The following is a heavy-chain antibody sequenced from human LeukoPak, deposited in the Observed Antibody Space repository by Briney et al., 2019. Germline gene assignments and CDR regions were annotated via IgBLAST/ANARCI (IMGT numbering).Heavy chain of an antibody. D-gene: IGHD2-15*01. V-gene: IGHV1-69*05. CDR3: ARSYYCSGGSCYSEGAFDI. Sequence: SVKVSCKASGGTFSSYAISWVRQAPGQGLEWMGGIIPIFGTANYAQKFQGRVTITTDGSTSTAYMELSSLRSEDTAVYYCARSYYCSGGSCYSEGAFDIWGQGTMVTVSS. CDR2: IIPIFGTA. CDR1: GGTFSSYA. J-gene: IGHJ3*02.